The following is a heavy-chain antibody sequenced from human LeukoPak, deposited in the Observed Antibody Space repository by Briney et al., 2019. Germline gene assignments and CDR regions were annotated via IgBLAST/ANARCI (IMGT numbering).Heavy chain of an antibody. D-gene: IGHD3-22*01. Sequence: ASVKVSCKASGYTFTSYDINWVRQATGQGLEWMGWMNPNSGGTNYAQKFQGRVTMTRDTSISTAYMELSRLRSDDTAVYYCARYYYDSSGTSGIDYWGQGTLVTVSS. V-gene: IGHV1-2*02. CDR1: GYTFTSYD. CDR3: ARYYYDSSGTSGIDY. J-gene: IGHJ4*02. CDR2: MNPNSGGT.